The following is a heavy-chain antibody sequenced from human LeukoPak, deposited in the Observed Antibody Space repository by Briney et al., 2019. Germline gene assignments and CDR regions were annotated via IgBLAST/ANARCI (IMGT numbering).Heavy chain of an antibody. CDR3: ARLRYGDYAYDAFDI. V-gene: IGHV4-59*08. Sequence: SETLSLTCTVSGGSISDYYWTWIRQSPGKGLEWIGYIYYSGSTSYNPSLESRVTISVDTSKDQFSLKVNSVTAADTAVYYCARLRYGDYAYDAFDIWGQGTMVTVSS. CDR1: GGSISDYY. CDR2: IYYSGST. J-gene: IGHJ3*02. D-gene: IGHD4-17*01.